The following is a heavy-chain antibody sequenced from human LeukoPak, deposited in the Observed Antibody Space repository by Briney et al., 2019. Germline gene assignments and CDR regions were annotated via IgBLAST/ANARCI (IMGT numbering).Heavy chain of an antibody. CDR1: GLTVSSNY. CDR3: ARDRKPTPLYYGMDV. Sequence: GSLRLSCAASGLTVSSNYMSWVRQAPGKGLEWVSVIYSGGSTYYADSVKGRFTISRDNSKNTLYLQMNSLRAEDTAVYYCARDRKPTPLYYGMDVWGQGTTVTVSS. CDR2: IYSGGST. V-gene: IGHV3-53*01. J-gene: IGHJ6*02.